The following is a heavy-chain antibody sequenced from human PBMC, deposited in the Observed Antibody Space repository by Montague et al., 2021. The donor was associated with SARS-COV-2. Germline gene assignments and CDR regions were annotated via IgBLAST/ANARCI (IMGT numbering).Heavy chain of an antibody. CDR3: ARDRPRSYYYDSGTYTWGVYGMAV. CDR1: GGSISNYY. D-gene: IGHD3-10*01. Sequence: SETLSLTCTVSGGSISNYYWSWIRKPAAKGLEWIGRIYASGNNNYNPLLKSRVNLSADTPKDQYSLKLRSVTAADTAVYYCARDRPRSYYYDSGTYTWGVYGMAVWSQGATVGVSS. V-gene: IGHV4-4*07. J-gene: IGHJ6*02. CDR2: IYASGNN.